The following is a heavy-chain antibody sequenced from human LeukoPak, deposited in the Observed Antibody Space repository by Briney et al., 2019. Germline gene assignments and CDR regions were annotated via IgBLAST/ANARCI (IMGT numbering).Heavy chain of an antibody. J-gene: IGHJ4*02. CDR1: GFTFSSYE. Sequence: GGSLRLSCAASGFTFSSYEMNWVRQAPGKGLEWVSYISSSGSTIYYADSVKGRFTISRDNAKNSLYLQMNSLRVEDTAVYYCARDLWSSGWYYFDYWGQGTLVTVSS. CDR2: ISSSGSTI. D-gene: IGHD6-19*01. V-gene: IGHV3-48*03. CDR3: ARDLWSSGWYYFDY.